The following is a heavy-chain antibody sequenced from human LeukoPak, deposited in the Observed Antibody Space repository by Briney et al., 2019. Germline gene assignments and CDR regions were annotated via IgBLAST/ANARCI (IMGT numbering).Heavy chain of an antibody. J-gene: IGHJ4*02. Sequence: GGSLRLSCAASGFAFSRYCMSWVPHAPGKGLEWVSNIEGDGSDKYYLESLKGRFTVSRDNTKNSLYLQVNSLRADDTAVYYCARPFGSGTYYQFDLWGQGTLVTVSS. CDR1: GFAFSRYC. V-gene: IGHV3-7*04. CDR2: IEGDGSDK. CDR3: ARPFGSGTYYQFDL. D-gene: IGHD3-10*01.